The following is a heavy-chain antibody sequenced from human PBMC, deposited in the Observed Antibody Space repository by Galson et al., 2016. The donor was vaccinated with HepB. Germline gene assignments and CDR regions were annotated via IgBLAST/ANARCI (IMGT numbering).Heavy chain of an antibody. CDR3: ARGRNFWSGDS. V-gene: IGHV3-74*03. CDR2: VSTDGSST. CDR1: GFTFSSYS. J-gene: IGHJ5*02. Sequence: SLRLSCAASGFTFSSYSMHWVRQAPRKGPVWVARVSTDGSSTAYADSVQGRFTISRDNAKNTLYLQMNSLRAEDTAVYYCARGRNFWSGDSWGRGTLVTVSS. D-gene: IGHD3-3*01.